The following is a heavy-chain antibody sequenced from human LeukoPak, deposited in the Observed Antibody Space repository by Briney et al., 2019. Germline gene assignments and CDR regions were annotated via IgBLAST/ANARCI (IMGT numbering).Heavy chain of an antibody. J-gene: IGHJ4*02. CDR3: ARSDKDYADPGYFDY. D-gene: IGHD3-16*01. CDR1: GGSISTYY. V-gene: IGHV4-4*07. CDR2: INTCGST. Sequence: NPSETLSLTCTVPGGSISTYYWSWIRQPAGKGLEWIGRINTCGSTNYNPSLKSRVTMSVDTSKNHFSLKLNSVTAADTAVYYCARSDKDYADPGYFDYWGQGTLVTVSS.